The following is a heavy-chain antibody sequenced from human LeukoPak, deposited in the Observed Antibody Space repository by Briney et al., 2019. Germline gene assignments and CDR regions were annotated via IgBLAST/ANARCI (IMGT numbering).Heavy chain of an antibody. CDR1: GFTFSDHY. V-gene: IGHV3-72*01. D-gene: IGHD5-12*01. CDR2: TRNKANSYTT. Sequence: GGSLRLSCAASGFTFSDHYMDWVRQAPGKGLEWVGRTRNKANSYTTEYAASVKGRFTISRDDSKNSLYLQMNSLKTEDTAVYYCASVPLGYSGYDPAYGAFDIWGHGTMVTVSS. CDR3: ASVPLGYSGYDPAYGAFDI. J-gene: IGHJ3*02.